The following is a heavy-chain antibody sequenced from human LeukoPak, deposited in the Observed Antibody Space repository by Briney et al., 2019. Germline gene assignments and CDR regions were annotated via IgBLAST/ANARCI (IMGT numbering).Heavy chain of an antibody. J-gene: IGHJ4*02. CDR1: GFTFSKYS. D-gene: IGHD1-26*01. CDR3: AREGASSGSYSY. Sequence: GGSLRLSCAASGFTFSKYSMHWLRQAPGKGLEYASAISSNGDSTYYANSVQGRFTISRDNSKNTLYLQMGSLRVEDMGVYYCAREGASSGSYSYWGQGTLVTVSS. V-gene: IGHV3-64*01. CDR2: ISSNGDST.